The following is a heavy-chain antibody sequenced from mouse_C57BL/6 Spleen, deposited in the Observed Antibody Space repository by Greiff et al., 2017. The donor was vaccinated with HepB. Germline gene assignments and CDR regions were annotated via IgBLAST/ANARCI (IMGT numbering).Heavy chain of an antibody. CDR3: ERVDYGSSWYFDV. Sequence: EVQLVESGGGLVKPGGSLKLSCAASGFTFSSYAMSWVRQTPEKRLEWVATISDGGSYTYYPDNVKGRFTISRNNAKNNLYLQMSHLKSEDTAMYYCERVDYGSSWYFDVWGTGTTVTVSS. CDR1: GFTFSSYA. D-gene: IGHD1-1*01. CDR2: ISDGGSYT. V-gene: IGHV5-4*01. J-gene: IGHJ1*03.